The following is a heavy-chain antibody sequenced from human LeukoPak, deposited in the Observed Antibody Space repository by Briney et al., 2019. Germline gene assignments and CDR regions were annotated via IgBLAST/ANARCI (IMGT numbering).Heavy chain of an antibody. D-gene: IGHD3-10*01. J-gene: IGHJ3*02. Sequence: GGSLRLSCVASGFTFSRYSMNWVRQAPGKGLEWVAFIRYDGSNKYYADSVKGRFTISRDNSKNTLYLQMNSLRAEDTAVYYCAKDGVWFGEFHDAFDIWGQGTMVTVSS. V-gene: IGHV3-30*02. CDR1: GFTFSRYS. CDR2: IRYDGSNK. CDR3: AKDGVWFGEFHDAFDI.